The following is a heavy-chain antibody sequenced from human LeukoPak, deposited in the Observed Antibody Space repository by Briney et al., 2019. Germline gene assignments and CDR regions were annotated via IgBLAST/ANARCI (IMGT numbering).Heavy chain of an antibody. CDR2: IIPIFGTA. J-gene: IGHJ5*02. V-gene: IGHV1-69*13. Sequence: SVTVSCKASGGTFSSYAISWVRQAPGQGLEWMGGIIPIFGTANYAQKFQGRVTITADESTSTAYMELSSLRSEDTAVYYCGRDTGDLEEYNWFDPWGQGTLVTVSS. D-gene: IGHD1-14*01. CDR3: GRDTGDLEEYNWFDP. CDR1: GGTFSSYA.